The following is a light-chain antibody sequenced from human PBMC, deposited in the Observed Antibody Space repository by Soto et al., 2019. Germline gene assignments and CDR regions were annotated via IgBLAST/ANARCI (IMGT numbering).Light chain of an antibody. CDR3: QQYYNSPRT. J-gene: IGKJ1*01. CDR1: QSVIFSSNHKNY. Sequence: DIVMTQSPDSLAVSLGDRATMNCTSSQSVIFSSNHKNYLAWYQQKPGQPPELIVYWASTRKSGVPDRFSGSGSGTHVTPTISSLQAEDVAVYYCQQYYNSPRTFGQGTKVEIK. CDR2: WAS. V-gene: IGKV4-1*01.